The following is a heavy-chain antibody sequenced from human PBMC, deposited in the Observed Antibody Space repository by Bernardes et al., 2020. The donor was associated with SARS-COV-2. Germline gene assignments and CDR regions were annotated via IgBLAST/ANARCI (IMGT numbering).Heavy chain of an antibody. CDR1: GGSISSYY. CDR2: IYTSGST. CDR3: ARLIGYYGSGSYYRDYYYYGMDV. J-gene: IGHJ6*02. D-gene: IGHD3-10*01. Sequence: ETLSLTCTVSGGSISSYYWSWIRQPAGKGLEWIGRIYTSGSTNYNPSLKSRVTMSVDTSKNQFSLKLSSVTAADTAVYYCARLIGYYGSGSYYRDYYYYGMDVWGQGTTVTVSS. V-gene: IGHV4-4*07.